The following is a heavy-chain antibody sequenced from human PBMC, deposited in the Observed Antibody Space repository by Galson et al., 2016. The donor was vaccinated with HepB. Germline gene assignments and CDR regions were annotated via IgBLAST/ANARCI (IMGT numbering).Heavy chain of an antibody. Sequence: SLRLSCAASGFTFSNYAMHWVRQAPGKGLEWVAVIWYDGTKTYYVDSVKGRFTISRDNSKNTLYLQMNSMRAGDTAVYYCAREGFIDDSSGARRDYNDGMDVWGQGTTVTVSS. J-gene: IGHJ6*02. CDR2: IWYDGTKT. D-gene: IGHD3-22*01. V-gene: IGHV3-33*01. CDR3: AREGFIDDSSGARRDYNDGMDV. CDR1: GFTFSNYA.